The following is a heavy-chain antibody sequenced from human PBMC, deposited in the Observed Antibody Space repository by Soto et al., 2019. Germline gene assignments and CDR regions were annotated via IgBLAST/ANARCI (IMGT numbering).Heavy chain of an antibody. D-gene: IGHD5-12*01. CDR3: ARGAEMATIRYYYYGMDV. V-gene: IGHV4-59*01. Sequence: SETLSLTCTVSGGSISSYYWSWIRQPPGKGLEWIGYIYYSGSTNYNPSLKSRVTISVDTSKNQFSLKLSSVTAADTAVYYCARGAEMATIRYYYYGMDVWGQGTTVTVS. J-gene: IGHJ6*02. CDR2: IYYSGST. CDR1: GGSISSYY.